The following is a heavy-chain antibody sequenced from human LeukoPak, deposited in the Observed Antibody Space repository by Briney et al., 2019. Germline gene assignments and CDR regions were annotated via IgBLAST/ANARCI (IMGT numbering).Heavy chain of an antibody. CDR2: ISYDGSNK. CDR1: GFTFSSYA. D-gene: IGHD2-2*01. CDR3: AKDRTVVVPAAVLSRAVAGNGFDY. Sequence: GSLRLSCAASGFTFSSYAMHWVRQAPGKGLEWVAVISYDGSNKYYADSVKGRFTISRDNSKNTLYLQMNSLRAEDTAVYYCAKDRTVVVPAAVLSRAVAGNGFDYWGQGTLVTVSS. J-gene: IGHJ4*02. V-gene: IGHV3-30-3*01.